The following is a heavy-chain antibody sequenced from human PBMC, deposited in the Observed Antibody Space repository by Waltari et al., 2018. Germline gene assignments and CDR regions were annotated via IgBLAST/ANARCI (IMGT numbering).Heavy chain of an antibody. CDR3: GRIAFGDDGGYFQY. Sequence: QLQLQESGPGLVRPSETLSLTCPVSGGSITTTYNWAWIRQPPGKGLEWMGNMQYRGSTFYNPSLMSRVTISLDTSKNQFSLTLTSVDAADTAVYFCGRIAFGDDGGYFQYWGQGTLVTVSS. V-gene: IGHV4-39*01. CDR2: MQYRGST. D-gene: IGHD4-17*01. J-gene: IGHJ1*01. CDR1: GGSITTTYN.